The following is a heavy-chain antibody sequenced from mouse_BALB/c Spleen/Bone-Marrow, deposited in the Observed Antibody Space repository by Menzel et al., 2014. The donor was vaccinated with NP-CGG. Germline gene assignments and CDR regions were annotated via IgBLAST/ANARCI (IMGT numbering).Heavy chain of an antibody. V-gene: IGHV5-9-2*01. CDR2: ISGGGSYT. Sequence: EVKLVESGGGLVKSGGSLKLSCAASGFIFNSYGMSWVRQTPEKRLEWVATISGGGSYTFYPDSVKGRFTISRDNAKNNLYRQLSRLRSEDTALYYCARHAYYDQTEVSFVYWGQGTLVTVSA. D-gene: IGHD2-4*01. J-gene: IGHJ3*01. CDR3: ARHAYYDQTEVSFVY. CDR1: GFIFNSYG.